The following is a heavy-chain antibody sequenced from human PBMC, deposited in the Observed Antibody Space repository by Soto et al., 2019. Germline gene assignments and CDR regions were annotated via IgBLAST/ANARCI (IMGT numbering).Heavy chain of an antibody. CDR1: GFTFSSYA. CDR2: ISGSGGST. D-gene: IGHD1-26*01. CDR3: ASGDSGSYLRGEYYFDY. V-gene: IGHV3-23*01. Sequence: EVQLLESGGGLVQPGGSLRLSCAASGFTFSSYAMSWVRQAPGKGLEWVSAISGSGGSTYYADSVQGRFTISRDNSKNTLYLQMNSLRAEDTAVYYCASGDSGSYLRGEYYFDYWGQGTLVTVSS. J-gene: IGHJ4*02.